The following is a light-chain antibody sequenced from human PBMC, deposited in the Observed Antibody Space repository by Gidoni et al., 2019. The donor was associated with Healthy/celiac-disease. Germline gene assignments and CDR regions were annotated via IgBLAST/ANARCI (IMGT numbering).Light chain of an antibody. CDR1: QSVSSY. J-gene: IGKJ4*01. V-gene: IGKV3-11*01. CDR2: DAS. CDR3: QQRSNWPPEGT. Sequence: ELVLTQSPATLSLSPGERATLSCRASQSVSSYSAWYQQKPGQAPRLLIYDASNRATGIPARFSGSGSGTDFTLTISSLEPEDFAVYYCQQRSNWPPEGTFXGXTKVEIK.